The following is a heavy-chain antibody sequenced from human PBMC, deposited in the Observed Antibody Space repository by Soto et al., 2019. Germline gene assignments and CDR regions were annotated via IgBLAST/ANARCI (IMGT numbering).Heavy chain of an antibody. Sequence: EVQLVESGGGLVQPGGSLRPSCAASGFTFSSYSMNWVRQAPGQGLDWVSYISSSSSTIYYADSVKGRFTISRDNAKNSLYLQMNSLRDEDTAVYYFARDGGLEGYSYFDYWGQGTLVTVSS. J-gene: IGHJ4*02. CDR2: ISSSSSTI. CDR3: ARDGGLEGYSYFDY. CDR1: GFTFSSYS. V-gene: IGHV3-48*02. D-gene: IGHD5-18*01.